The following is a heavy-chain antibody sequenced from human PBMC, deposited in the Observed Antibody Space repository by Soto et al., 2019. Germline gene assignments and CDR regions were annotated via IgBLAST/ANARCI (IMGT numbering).Heavy chain of an antibody. CDR3: ARVGYRYCSGGSCYRNYYYYMDV. Sequence: PSETLSLTCAVYGGSFSGYYWSWIRQPPGKGLEWIGEINHSGSTNYNPSLKSRVTISVDTSKNQFSLKLSSVTAADTAVYYCARVGYRYCSGGSCYRNYYYYMDVWGKGTTVTVSS. CDR2: INHSGST. J-gene: IGHJ6*03. V-gene: IGHV4-34*01. CDR1: GGSFSGYY. D-gene: IGHD2-15*01.